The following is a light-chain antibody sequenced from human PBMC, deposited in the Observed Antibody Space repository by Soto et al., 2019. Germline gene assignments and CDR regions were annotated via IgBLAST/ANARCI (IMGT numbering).Light chain of an antibody. V-gene: IGLV2-18*02. Sequence: QSVLTQPPSVSGSPGQSVTISCTGTSSDVGGYNRVSWYQQPPGTAPKLMIYEVSNRPSGVPDRFSGSKSGNTASLTISGLQAEDEADYYCSSYTSSSTVVFGGGTQLTVL. CDR3: SSYTSSSTVV. CDR2: EVS. CDR1: SSDVGGYNR. J-gene: IGLJ2*01.